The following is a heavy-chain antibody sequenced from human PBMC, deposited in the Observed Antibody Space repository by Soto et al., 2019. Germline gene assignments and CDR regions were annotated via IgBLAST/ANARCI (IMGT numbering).Heavy chain of an antibody. J-gene: IGHJ4*02. CDR1: GGSISGGDDY. Sequence: SETLSLTCTVSGGSISGGDDYWSWIRQPPGKGLEWIGYIFYSGTTYYNPSLKSRVTISVDTSKNQFSLKLSSVTAADTAVYYCARTRGSWYYGHDYWGQGTLVTVSS. CDR3: ARTRGSWYYGHDY. D-gene: IGHD6-13*01. CDR2: IFYSGTT. V-gene: IGHV4-30-4*01.